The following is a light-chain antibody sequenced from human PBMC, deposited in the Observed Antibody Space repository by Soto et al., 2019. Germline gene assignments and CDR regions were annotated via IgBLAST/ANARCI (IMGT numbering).Light chain of an antibody. CDR1: QSISRQ. CDR3: LQYQRYWT. J-gene: IGKJ1*01. CDR2: QAS. V-gene: IGKV1-5*03. Sequence: DIQMTQSPSTLSASVGDRVSITCRASQSISRQLAWYQQKPGKAPNLLIYQASNLETGVPSRFTGSGSGTEFTLTISSLQPGDLATYYCLQYQRYWTFGQGTKVEVK.